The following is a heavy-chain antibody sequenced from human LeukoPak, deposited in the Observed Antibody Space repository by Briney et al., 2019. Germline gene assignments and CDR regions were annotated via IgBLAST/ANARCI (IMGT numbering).Heavy chain of an antibody. CDR3: ARRDYSNGGFDY. CDR2: IYHSGST. J-gene: IGHJ4*02. Sequence: SETLSLTCTVSGYSISSGYYRGWIRQPPGKGLEWIGSIYHSGSTYYNPSLKSRVTISVDTSKNQFSLKLSSVTAADTAVYYCARRDYSNGGFDYWGQGTLVTVSS. D-gene: IGHD4-11*01. CDR1: GYSISSGYY. V-gene: IGHV4-38-2*02.